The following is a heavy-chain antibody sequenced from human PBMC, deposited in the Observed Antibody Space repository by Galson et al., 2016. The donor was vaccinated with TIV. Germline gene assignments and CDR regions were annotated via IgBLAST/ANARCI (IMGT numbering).Heavy chain of an antibody. D-gene: IGHD1-1*01. CDR3: ARWNEGPGY. V-gene: IGHV4-59*01. CDR1: GDSISGYY. J-gene: IGHJ4*02. Sequence: ETLSLTCAVSGDSISGYYWSWIRQAPGKGLECIGYIYYNGITYYSPSLKSRDTISVDTTSNQPSLKLTSVTAADTATYYCARWNEGPGYWGQGTLVTLSS. CDR2: IYYNGIT.